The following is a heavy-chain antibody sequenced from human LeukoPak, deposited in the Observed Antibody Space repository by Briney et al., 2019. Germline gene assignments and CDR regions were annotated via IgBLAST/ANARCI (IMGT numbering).Heavy chain of an antibody. J-gene: IGHJ4*02. V-gene: IGHV3-23*01. Sequence: GGSLRLSCAASGFTFSSYAMSWVRQAPGKGLEWVSAISGSGGSTYYADSVKGRFTISRDNSKNTLYLQMNSLRAEDTAVYYCAKDRPLGIVVVPAAEYWGQGTLVTVSS. CDR3: AKDRPLGIVVVPAAEY. CDR1: GFTFSSYA. CDR2: ISGSGGST. D-gene: IGHD2-2*01.